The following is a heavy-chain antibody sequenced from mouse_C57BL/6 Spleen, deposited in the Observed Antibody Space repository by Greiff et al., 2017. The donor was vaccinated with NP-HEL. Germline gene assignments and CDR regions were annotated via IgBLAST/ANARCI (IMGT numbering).Heavy chain of an antibody. V-gene: IGHV1-82*01. CDR1: GYAFSSSW. CDR3: ARWSYYDYDVNAMDY. J-gene: IGHJ4*01. Sequence: VQLQQSGPELVKPGASVKISCKASGYAFSSSWMNWVKQRPGKGLEWIGRIYPGDGDTNYNGKFKGKATLTADKSSSTAYMQLSSLTSEDSAVYFCARWSYYDYDVNAMDYWGQGTSVTVSS. CDR2: IYPGDGDT. D-gene: IGHD2-4*01.